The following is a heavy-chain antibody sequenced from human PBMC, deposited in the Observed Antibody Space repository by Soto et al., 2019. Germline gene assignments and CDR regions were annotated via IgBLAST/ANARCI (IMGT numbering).Heavy chain of an antibody. D-gene: IGHD2-15*01. V-gene: IGHV1-18*01. CDR3: ARVVGALGHWFDP. CDR2: ISAYNGNT. Sequence: QVQLEQSGAEVKKPGASVKVSCKASGYTFTSYGISWVRQAPGQGLEWMGRISAYNGNTNYAQKLQGRVTMTTETSARTAYMEPRSLRSDDTAVYYCARVVGALGHWFDPWGQGTLVTVSS. CDR1: GYTFTSYG. J-gene: IGHJ5*02.